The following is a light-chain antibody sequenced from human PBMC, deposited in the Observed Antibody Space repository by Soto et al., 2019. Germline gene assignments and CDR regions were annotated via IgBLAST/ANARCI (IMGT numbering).Light chain of an antibody. CDR1: SSDVGGYNY. Sequence: QSALTQPRSVSGSPGQSVTISCTGTSSDVGGYNYVSWYQHHPGKAPKLMIYDVSKRPSGVPDRFSGSKSGSTASLTISGLQAEDEADYYCCSYAGSHTFLFGGGTKLTVL. V-gene: IGLV2-11*01. J-gene: IGLJ2*01. CDR2: DVS. CDR3: CSYAGSHTFL.